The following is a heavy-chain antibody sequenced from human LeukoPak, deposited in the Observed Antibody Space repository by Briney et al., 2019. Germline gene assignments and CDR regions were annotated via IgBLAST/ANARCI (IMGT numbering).Heavy chain of an antibody. CDR3: APIYGAFSDFDS. J-gene: IGHJ4*02. CDR2: VTHDGRI. V-gene: IGHV4-34*01. D-gene: IGHD4-17*01. CDR1: AGSVSDSY. Sequence: LSPAWAVHAGSVSDSYWSWVRQPPGEWREWLSEVTHDGRINHHPSLRGRVTISVDTSMHQFSLRLTSVTAADTPVYYCAPIYGAFSDFDSWAQRILVTVSS.